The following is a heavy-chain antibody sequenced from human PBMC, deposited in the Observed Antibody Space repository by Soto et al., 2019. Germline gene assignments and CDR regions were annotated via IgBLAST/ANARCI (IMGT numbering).Heavy chain of an antibody. Sequence: QVQLQESGPGLVKPSGTLSLTCAVSGGSISSSNWWSWVRQPPGKGLEWIGEIYHSGSTNYNPSLKTRVTISVDTSKNQFSLKLSSVTAADTAVYYCASVRGGYYYAMDVWGQGTTVTVSS. D-gene: IGHD3-10*02. V-gene: IGHV4-4*02. CDR1: GGSISSSNW. J-gene: IGHJ6*02. CDR3: ASVRGGYYYAMDV. CDR2: IYHSGST.